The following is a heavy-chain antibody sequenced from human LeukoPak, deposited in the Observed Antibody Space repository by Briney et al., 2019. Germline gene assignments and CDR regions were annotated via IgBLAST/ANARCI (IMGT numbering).Heavy chain of an antibody. V-gene: IGHV3-7*01. D-gene: IGHD3-22*01. Sequence: GGSLRLSCVGSGFTFRSYWMTWVRQAPGKGLEWVANIKQDGSEESYVDSVKGRFTISRDNARNTLYLQMDSLTAEDTALYYCARDRYYDATGQVDYWGQGTLVTVSS. CDR3: ARDRYYDATGQVDY. J-gene: IGHJ4*02. CDR1: GFTFRSYW. CDR2: IKQDGSEE.